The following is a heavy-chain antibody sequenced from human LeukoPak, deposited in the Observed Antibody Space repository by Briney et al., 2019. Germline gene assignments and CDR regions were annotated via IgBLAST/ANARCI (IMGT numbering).Heavy chain of an antibody. CDR1: GYSFTSYW. CDR3: ATLVGYGSFFDY. Sequence: GESLKISCKGSGYSFTSYWIGWVRHVPWKGLEYMGIIYPGDSDTRHSPSFQGQVTISADKSISTAYLQWSSLKASDTAMYYCATLVGYGSFFDYWGQGTLVTVSS. CDR2: IYPGDSDT. D-gene: IGHD3-10*01. V-gene: IGHV5-51*01. J-gene: IGHJ4*02.